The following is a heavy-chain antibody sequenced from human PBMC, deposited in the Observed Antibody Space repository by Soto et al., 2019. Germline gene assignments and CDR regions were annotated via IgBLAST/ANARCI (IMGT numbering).Heavy chain of an antibody. CDR2: IYYSGST. CDR1: GGSISSYY. V-gene: IGHV4-59*01. J-gene: IGHJ5*02. D-gene: IGHD6-6*01. CDR3: ARRLPSGIAARPGWFDP. Sequence: SETLSLTCTVSGGSISSYYWSWIRQPPGKGLEWIGYIYYSGSTNYNPSLKTRVTISVDTSKTQFSLKLSCVTAADTAVYYCARRLPSGIAARPGWFDPWGQGTLVTVSS.